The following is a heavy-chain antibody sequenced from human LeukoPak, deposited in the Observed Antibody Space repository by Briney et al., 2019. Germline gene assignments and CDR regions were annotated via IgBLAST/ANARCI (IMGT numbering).Heavy chain of an antibody. CDR2: ISYDGSNK. J-gene: IGHJ4*02. D-gene: IGHD3-3*01. V-gene: IGHV3-30*18. Sequence: GRSLRLSCAASGFTFSSYGMHWVRQAPGKGLEWVAVISYDGSNKYYADSVKGRFTLSRDNSKNTLYLQMNSLRAEDTAVYYCAKDEWDYWGQGTLVTVSS. CDR1: GFTFSSYG. CDR3: AKDEWDY.